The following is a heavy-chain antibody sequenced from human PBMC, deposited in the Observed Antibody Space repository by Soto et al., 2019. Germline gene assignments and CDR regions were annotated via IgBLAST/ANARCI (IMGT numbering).Heavy chain of an antibody. CDR1: GFTVSSNY. CDR2: IYSGGST. Sequence: GGSLRLSCAASGFTVSSNYMSWVRQAPGKGLEWVSVIYSGGSTYYADSVKGRFTISRDNSKNTLYLQMNSLRAEDTAVYYCARVRGYYYMDVWGKGTTVTVSS. J-gene: IGHJ6*03. CDR3: ARVRGYYYMDV. V-gene: IGHV3-66*01.